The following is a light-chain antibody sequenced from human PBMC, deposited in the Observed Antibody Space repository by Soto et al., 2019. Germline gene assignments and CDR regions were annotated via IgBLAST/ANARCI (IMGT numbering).Light chain of an antibody. CDR3: QQSYSTPRT. CDR1: QSISSY. Sequence: DIQMTQSPSSLSASVGDRVTITCRASQSISSYLNWYQQKPGKAPKLLIYDASSLQSVVPSRFSGSGSGADFTLTISSLQPEDFATYYCQQSYSTPRTFGQGTKLEIK. CDR2: DAS. J-gene: IGKJ2*01. V-gene: IGKV1-39*01.